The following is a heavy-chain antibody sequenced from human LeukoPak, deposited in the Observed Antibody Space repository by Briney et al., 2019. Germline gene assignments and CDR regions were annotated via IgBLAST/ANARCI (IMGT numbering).Heavy chain of an antibody. Sequence: GGSLRLSCAASGFTFSSYWMSWVRQAPGKGLEWVANIEQDGSEKYYVDSVKGRFTISRDNAKNSLYLQMNSLRAEDTAVYYCARDRWGYDILTGYYEVGVFDYWGQGTLVTVSS. CDR1: GFTFSSYW. D-gene: IGHD3-9*01. CDR3: ARDRWGYDILTGYYEVGVFDY. J-gene: IGHJ4*02. CDR2: IEQDGSEK. V-gene: IGHV3-7*01.